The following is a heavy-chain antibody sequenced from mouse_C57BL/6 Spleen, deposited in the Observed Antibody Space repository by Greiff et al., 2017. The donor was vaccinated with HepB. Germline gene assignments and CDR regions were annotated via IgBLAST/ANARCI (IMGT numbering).Heavy chain of an antibody. CDR3: AREGDYYGSSLSYWYFDV. Sequence: VQLKESGPELVKPGASVKISCKASGYSFTDYNMNWVKQSNGKSLEWIGVINPNYGTTSYNQKFKGKATLTVDQSSSTAYMQLNSLTSEDSAVYYCAREGDYYGSSLSYWYFDVWGTGTTVTVSS. CDR2: INPNYGTT. CDR1: GYSFTDYN. J-gene: IGHJ1*03. V-gene: IGHV1-39*01. D-gene: IGHD1-1*01.